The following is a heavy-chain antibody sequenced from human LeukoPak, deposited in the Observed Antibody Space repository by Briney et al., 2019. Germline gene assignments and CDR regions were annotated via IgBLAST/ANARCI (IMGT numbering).Heavy chain of an antibody. CDR1: GFAFYNYA. CDR2: ISGSGDSA. J-gene: IGHJ4*02. V-gene: IGHV3-23*01. CDR3: ASQTRIQLWGYFDL. Sequence: GGSLRLSFAASGFAFYNYAMSWVRQAPGKGLEWVSGISGSGDSAYYTDSVKGRFTISRDNSKNTLYLQMSNLTAEDTAVYHCASQTRIQLWGYFDLWGQGALVIVSS. D-gene: IGHD5-18*01.